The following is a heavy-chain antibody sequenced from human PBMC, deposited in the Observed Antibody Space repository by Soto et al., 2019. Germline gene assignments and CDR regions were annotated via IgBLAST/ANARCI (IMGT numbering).Heavy chain of an antibody. CDR1: GFTFDDYA. CDR3: AASRAYDSSDYSGFHYGMDV. D-gene: IGHD3-22*01. V-gene: IGHV3-9*01. CDR2: LSWNGVTI. Sequence: EVQLVESGGDLVQPGRSLRLSCAASGFTFDDYAVHWVRQVPGKGLQWVSGLSWNGVTIGYAASVNGRFTISRDNAKKSLYLQMNGLRPDDTAFYYCAASRAYDSSDYSGFHYGMDVWGLGTTVTVS. J-gene: IGHJ6*02.